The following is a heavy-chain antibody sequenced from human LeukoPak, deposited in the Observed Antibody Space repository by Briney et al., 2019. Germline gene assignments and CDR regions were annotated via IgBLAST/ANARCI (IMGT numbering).Heavy chain of an antibody. CDR2: IYYSGST. CDR1: GGSISSYY. V-gene: IGHV4-59*01. J-gene: IGHJ4*02. D-gene: IGHD3-9*01. CDR3: AGTYYDILTGYLHDY. Sequence: SETLSLTCTVSGGSISSYYWSWIRQPPGKGLEWIGYIYYSGSTNYNPSLKSRVTISVDTSKNQFSLKLSSVTAADTAVYYCAGTYYDILTGYLHDYWGQGTLVTVSS.